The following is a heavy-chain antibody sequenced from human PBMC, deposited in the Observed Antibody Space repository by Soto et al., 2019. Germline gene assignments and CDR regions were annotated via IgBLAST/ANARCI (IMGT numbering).Heavy chain of an antibody. CDR2: ISGSGGVT. CDR1: GFSFNSNA. V-gene: IGHV3-23*01. Sequence: EVQLLESGGDLVQPGGSLRLSCAASGFSFNSNAMSWVRQAPGKGLEWVSVISGSGGVTYYADSVKGRFFISRDNSKNTMFLQTNSLRADDNALYSCAILTNPGHYVRAYWCQGTLVTVSS. D-gene: IGHD4-17*01. CDR3: AILTNPGHYVRAY. J-gene: IGHJ4*02.